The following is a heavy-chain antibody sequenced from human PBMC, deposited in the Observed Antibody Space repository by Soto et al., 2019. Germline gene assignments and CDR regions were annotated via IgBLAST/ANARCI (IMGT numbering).Heavy chain of an antibody. J-gene: IGHJ4*02. D-gene: IGHD3-22*01. CDR1: GGSISSGGYS. Sequence: SETLSLTCAVSGGSISSGGYSWSWIRQPPGKGLEWIGYIYHSGSTYYNPSLKSRVTISVDRSKNQFSLKLSSVTAADTAVYYCARPRYDSSGSPLHFDYWGQGTLVTVSS. CDR3: ARPRYDSSGSPLHFDY. CDR2: IYHSGST. V-gene: IGHV4-30-2*01.